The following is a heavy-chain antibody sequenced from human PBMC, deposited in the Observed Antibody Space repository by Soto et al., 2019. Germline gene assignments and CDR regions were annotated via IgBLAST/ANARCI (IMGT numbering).Heavy chain of an antibody. D-gene: IGHD3-10*01. V-gene: IGHV4-31*03. Sequence: PSETLSLTCTVSDGPISSGGYYWSWIRQHPGKGLEWIGYISDSGRTYYNPSLKSRVTISEDTSKNQFSLKLRFVTAADTAVYYCARNDSGSKNFDYWGQGTLVTVSS. CDR2: ISDSGRT. CDR3: ARNDSGSKNFDY. CDR1: DGPISSGGYY. J-gene: IGHJ4*02.